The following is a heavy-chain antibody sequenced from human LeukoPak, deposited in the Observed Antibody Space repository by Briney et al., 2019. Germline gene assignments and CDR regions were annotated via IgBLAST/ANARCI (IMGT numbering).Heavy chain of an antibody. J-gene: IGHJ6*03. CDR3: ARGQRPTDITIFLTPYYYPMDV. CDR1: GGTFGNDA. CDR2: IIPISGTT. Sequence: ASVKGSSEASGGTFGNDAISWVRQAPGHGLESMGGIIPISGTTNYAHKFQGRVTITTDESTSSAYMELSSLRSEDTAVYYCARGQRPTDITIFLTPYYYPMDVWGKGTTVTVS. V-gene: IGHV1-69*05. D-gene: IGHD3-9*01.